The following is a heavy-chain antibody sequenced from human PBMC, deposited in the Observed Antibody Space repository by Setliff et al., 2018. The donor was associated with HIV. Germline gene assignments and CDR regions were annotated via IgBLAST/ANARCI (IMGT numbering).Heavy chain of an antibody. J-gene: IGHJ4*02. Sequence: SETLSLTCTVSGASISSHNYYWGWIRQSPGKGLEWIASIRSSGDTYYNPSLQSRVIISVDTSNNQISLKLTSVTAADTAVYYCTIPASSLAPNWGRGTQVTXS. CDR3: TIPASSLAPN. CDR1: GASISSHNYY. CDR2: IRSSGDT. V-gene: IGHV4-39*01.